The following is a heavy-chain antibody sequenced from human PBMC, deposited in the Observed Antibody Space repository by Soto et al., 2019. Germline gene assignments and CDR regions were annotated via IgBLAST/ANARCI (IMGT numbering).Heavy chain of an antibody. V-gene: IGHV3-7*01. CDR3: ARPARKCSDPGCAN. J-gene: IGHJ4*02. CDR2: INRDGSDT. CDR1: GLTFSNYW. Sequence: EVHLVESGGGLVQPGGSLRLSCVVSGLTFSNYWMSWVRQAPGKGLEWVANINRDGSDTYYVDSVKGRFTISRDNIKNSLYLQMTSLRAEDTAVYYCARPARKCSDPGCANWGQGTLVAVSS. D-gene: IGHD2-15*01.